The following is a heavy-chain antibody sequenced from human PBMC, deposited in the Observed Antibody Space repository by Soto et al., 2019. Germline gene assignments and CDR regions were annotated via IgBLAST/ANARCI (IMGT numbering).Heavy chain of an antibody. CDR1: GFTFSSYS. CDR2: ISSSSSYI. J-gene: IGHJ5*02. D-gene: IGHD1-7*01. V-gene: IGHV3-21*01. CDR3: ATGWNYVYWFDP. Sequence: SLRLSCAASGFTFSSYSMNWVRQAPGKGLEWVSSISSSSSYIYYADSVKGRFTISRDNAKNSLYLQMNSLRAEDTAVYYCATGWNYVYWFDPWGQGTLVTVSS.